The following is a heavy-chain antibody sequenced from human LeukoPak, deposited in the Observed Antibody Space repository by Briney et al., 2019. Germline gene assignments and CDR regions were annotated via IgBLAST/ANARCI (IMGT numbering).Heavy chain of an antibody. J-gene: IGHJ4*02. D-gene: IGHD5-18*01. Sequence: SVNVSCKASRCSFTTFAMNWLRQAPGQGLEGMGWINTNTGNPTYPQHFTGRFVVSLDTSVTTTFLEISSLKAEDTAIYYCARSSWIQQSSDFWGPGTLGTVSS. CDR1: RCSFTTFA. V-gene: IGHV7-4-1*02. CDR2: INTNTGNP. CDR3: ARSSWIQQSSDF.